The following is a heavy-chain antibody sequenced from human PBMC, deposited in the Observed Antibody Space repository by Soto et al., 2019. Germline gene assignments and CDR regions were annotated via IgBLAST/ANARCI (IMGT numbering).Heavy chain of an antibody. J-gene: IGHJ6*02. D-gene: IGHD2-15*01. CDR2: IYWNDDK. CDR3: AHRPIRRFVVVVAATWYYGMDV. V-gene: IGHV2-5*01. CDR1: GFSLSTSGVG. Sequence: SGPTLVNPTQTLTLTCTFSGFSLSTSGVGVGWIRQPPGKALEWLALIYWNDDKRYSPSLKSRLTITKDTSKNQVVLTMTNMDPVDTATYYCAHRPIRRFVVVVAATWYYGMDVWGQGTTVTVSS.